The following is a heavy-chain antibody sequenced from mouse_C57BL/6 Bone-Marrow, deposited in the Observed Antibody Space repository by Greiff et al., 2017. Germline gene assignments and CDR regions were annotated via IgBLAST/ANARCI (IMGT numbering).Heavy chain of an antibody. CDR1: GYTFTNYW. CDR2: IYPGGGYT. J-gene: IGHJ4*01. V-gene: IGHV1-63*01. CDR3: ARRGYSAMDY. Sequence: QVQLQQSGAELVRPGTSVKMSCKASGYTFTNYWIGWAKQRPGHGLEWIGDIYPGGGYTNYNEKFKGKDTLTADKSSSTAYMQFSSLTSEDSAIYYCARRGYSAMDYWGQGTSVTVSS.